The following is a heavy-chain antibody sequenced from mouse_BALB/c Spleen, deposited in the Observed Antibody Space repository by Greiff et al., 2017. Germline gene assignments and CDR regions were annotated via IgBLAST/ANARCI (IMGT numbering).Heavy chain of an antibody. D-gene: IGHD2-3*01. CDR3: AREDVYDGYYAGLAY. Sequence: DVQLQESGPGLVKPSQSLSLTCTVTGYSITSDYAWYWIRQFPGNHLEWMGYIRYSGSTSYNPSLKSRISITRDTSKNQFFLQLNSVTTEDTATYDCAREDVYDGYYAGLAYWGQGTLVTVSA. CDR2: IRYSGST. V-gene: IGHV3-2*02. J-gene: IGHJ3*01. CDR1: GYSITSDYA.